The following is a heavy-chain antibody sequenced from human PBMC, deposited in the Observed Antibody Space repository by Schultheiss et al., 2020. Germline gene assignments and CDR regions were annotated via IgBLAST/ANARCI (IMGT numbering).Heavy chain of an antibody. CDR2: IYPGDSDT. D-gene: IGHD6-13*01. Sequence: GESLKISCKGSGYSFTSYWIGWVRQMPGKGLGWMGIIYPGDSDTRYSPSFQGQVTISADKSISTAYLQWSSLKASDTAMYYCARHPGAAAASYYYYGMDVWGQGTTVTVSS. J-gene: IGHJ6*02. CDR1: GYSFTSYW. CDR3: ARHPGAAAASYYYYGMDV. V-gene: IGHV5-51*01.